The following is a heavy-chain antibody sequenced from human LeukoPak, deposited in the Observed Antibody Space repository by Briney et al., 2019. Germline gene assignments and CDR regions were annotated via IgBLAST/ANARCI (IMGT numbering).Heavy chain of an antibody. Sequence: ASETLSLTCAVYGGSFSGYFWSWIRQPPGKGLEWIGDINHNGGTNYNPSLKSRVTISVDTSKNQFSLRLSSVTAADTAVYYCAREGYSSGPSYFDYWGQGTLVTVSS. J-gene: IGHJ4*02. D-gene: IGHD6-19*01. CDR1: GGSFSGYF. CDR3: AREGYSSGPSYFDY. CDR2: INHNGGT. V-gene: IGHV4-34*01.